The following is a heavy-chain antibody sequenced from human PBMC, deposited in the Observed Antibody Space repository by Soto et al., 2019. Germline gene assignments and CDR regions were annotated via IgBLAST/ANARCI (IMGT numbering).Heavy chain of an antibody. CDR3: ARASGPSAAISY. CDR1: GFTFSSYS. J-gene: IGHJ4*02. CDR2: ISSSSSYI. Sequence: GGSLRLSCAASGFTFSSYSMNWVRQAPGKGLEWVSSISSSSSYIYYADSVKGRFTISRDDAKNSLYPQMNSLRAEDTAVYYCARASGPSAAISYWGQGTLVTVSS. V-gene: IGHV3-21*01. D-gene: IGHD2-2*01.